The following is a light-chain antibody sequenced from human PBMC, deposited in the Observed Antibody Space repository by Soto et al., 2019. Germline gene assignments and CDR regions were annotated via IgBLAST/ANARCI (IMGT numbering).Light chain of an antibody. V-gene: IGLV6-57*04. J-gene: IGLJ2*01. CDR2: EDN. CDR3: QSYDSSNYVV. Sequence: FMLTQPHSVSESPGKTVTISCTRSSGSIASNYVQWYQLRPGSAPTTVIYEDNQRPSGVPDRFSGSIDSSSNSASLTISGLKTEDEADYYCQSYDSSNYVVFGGGTKLTVL. CDR1: SGSIASNY.